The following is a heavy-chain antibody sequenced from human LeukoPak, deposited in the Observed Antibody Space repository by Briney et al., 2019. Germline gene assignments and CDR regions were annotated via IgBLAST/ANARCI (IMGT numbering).Heavy chain of an antibody. CDR3: AAKLGKGWLQPTRYYYGMDV. Sequence: PGGSLRLSCAASGFVFSTYAMSWVRQVPGKGPEWVATISSGTYYAEPVKGRFTISRDNSKNTLYLQMNSLRAEDTAVSYCAAKLGKGWLQPTRYYYGMDVWGQGTTVTVSS. CDR2: ISSGT. CDR1: GFVFSTYA. D-gene: IGHD5-24*01. J-gene: IGHJ6*02. V-gene: IGHV3-23*01.